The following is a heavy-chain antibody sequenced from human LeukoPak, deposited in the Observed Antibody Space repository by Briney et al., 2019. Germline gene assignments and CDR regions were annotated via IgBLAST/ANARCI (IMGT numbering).Heavy chain of an antibody. CDR2: ISSSGSAR. J-gene: IGHJ4*02. CDR3: ARAGDSSGYFVDS. D-gene: IGHD3-22*01. CDR1: GFILSTSE. V-gene: IGHV3-48*03. Sequence: GGSLRLSCAASGFILSTSEMHWGRQAPGKGLEWVSYISSSGSARYYADSVKGRFPISRDNAKNSLYLQMNSLRAEDTAVYYCARAGDSSGYFVDSWGQGTLVTVSS.